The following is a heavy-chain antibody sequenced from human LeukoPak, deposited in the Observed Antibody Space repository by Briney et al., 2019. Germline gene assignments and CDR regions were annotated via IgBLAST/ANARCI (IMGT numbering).Heavy chain of an antibody. V-gene: IGHV4-34*01. CDR1: GFTFSSYG. Sequence: GSLRLSCAASGFTFSSYGMHWVRQPPGKGLEWIGEINHSGSTNYNPSLKSRVTISVDTSKNQFSLKLSSVTAADTAVYYCARGSQPESYYYYGMDVWGQGTTVTVSS. J-gene: IGHJ6*02. CDR2: INHSGST. D-gene: IGHD1-14*01. CDR3: ARGSQPESYYYYGMDV.